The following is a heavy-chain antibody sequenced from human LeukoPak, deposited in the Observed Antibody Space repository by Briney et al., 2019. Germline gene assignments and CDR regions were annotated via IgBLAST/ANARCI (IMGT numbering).Heavy chain of an antibody. CDR2: IASDGSST. D-gene: IGHD4-23*01. V-gene: IGHV3-74*01. CDR3: ARGRPHGNDY. J-gene: IGHJ4*02. CDR1: GFTFSSYW. Sequence: GGSLRLSCAASGFTFSSYWMNWVRQAPGKALVWVSRIASDGSSTTYADSVKGRFSISRDNAKNTLYLQMNSLRVEDTAAYYCARGRPHGNDYWGQGTLVTVSS.